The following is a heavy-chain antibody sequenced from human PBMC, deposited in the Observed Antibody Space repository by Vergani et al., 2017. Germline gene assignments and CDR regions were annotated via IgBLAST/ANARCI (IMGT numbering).Heavy chain of an antibody. D-gene: IGHD4-23*01. V-gene: IGHV4-59*01. CDR3: ARGFYGGNSCFDY. CDR2: IYYSGST. CDR1: GGSISSYY. J-gene: IGHJ4*02. Sequence: QVQLQESGPGLVKPSETLSLTCTVSGGSISSYYWSWIRQPPGKGLEWIGYIYYSGSTNYNTSLKSRVTISVDTSKNQFSLKLDSVTAADTAVYYCARGFYGGNSCFDYWGQGTLVTVSS.